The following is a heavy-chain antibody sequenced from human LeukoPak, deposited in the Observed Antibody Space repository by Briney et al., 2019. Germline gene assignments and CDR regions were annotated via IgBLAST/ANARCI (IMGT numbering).Heavy chain of an antibody. V-gene: IGHV3-30*02. CDR3: AKDEITMVRGVTYDY. D-gene: IGHD3-10*01. Sequence: PGGSLRLSCAASGFTFSSYGMHWVRQAPGKGLEWVAFIRYDGSNKYYADSVKGRFTISRDNSKNTLYLQMNSLRAEDTAVYYCAKDEITMVRGVTYDYWGQGTLVTVSS. CDR1: GFTFSSYG. J-gene: IGHJ4*02. CDR2: IRYDGSNK.